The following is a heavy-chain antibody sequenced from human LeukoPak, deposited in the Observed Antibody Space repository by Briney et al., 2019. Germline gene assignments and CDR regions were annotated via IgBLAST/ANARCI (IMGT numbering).Heavy chain of an antibody. V-gene: IGHV3-23*01. D-gene: IGHD3-22*01. J-gene: IGHJ4*02. CDR1: GFTFSGYA. Sequence: GGSLRLSCAASGFTFSGYAMTWVRQAPGKGLEWVSSITGSGDYTYSIDSVKGRFTIYRDNSKNILYLQMKSLRGEDTALYYCAKDGLYYDGSAHVYYFDYWGQGTLVAVSS. CDR2: ITGSGDYT. CDR3: AKDGLYYDGSAHVYYFDY.